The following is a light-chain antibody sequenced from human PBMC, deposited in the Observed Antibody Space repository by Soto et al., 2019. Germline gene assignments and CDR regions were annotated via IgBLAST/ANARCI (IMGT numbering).Light chain of an antibody. J-gene: IGKJ1*01. CDR1: QSISSW. Sequence: DIQMTQSPPTLSASVGDRVTITCRAGQSISSWLAWYQQKPGKAPKLLIYDASSLESGVPSRFSGSGSGTEFTLTISSLQPDDFATYYCQQYNSYPSTFGQGTKVDIK. CDR2: DAS. CDR3: QQYNSYPST. V-gene: IGKV1-5*01.